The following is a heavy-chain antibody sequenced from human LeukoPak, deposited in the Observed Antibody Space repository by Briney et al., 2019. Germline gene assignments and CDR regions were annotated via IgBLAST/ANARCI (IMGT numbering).Heavy chain of an antibody. CDR2: ISSSSSYI. V-gene: IGHV3-21*04. J-gene: IGHJ4*02. Sequence: GGSLRLSCAASGFTFSSYSMNWVRQAPGKGLEWVSSISSSSSYIYYADSVKGRFTISRDNAKNSLYLQMNSLRAEDTALYYCAKVPSGSYGAYYFDYWGQGTLVTVSS. CDR1: GFTFSSYS. D-gene: IGHD1-26*01. CDR3: AKVPSGSYGAYYFDY.